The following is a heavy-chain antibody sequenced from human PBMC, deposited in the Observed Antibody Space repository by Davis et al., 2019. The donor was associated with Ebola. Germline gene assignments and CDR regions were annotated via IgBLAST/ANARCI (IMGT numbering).Heavy chain of an antibody. D-gene: IGHD6-13*01. CDR1: GYTFTGYY. CDR3: ARGPFSIAAAGNFYYYYYGMCV. J-gene: IGHJ6*02. Sequence: ASVKVSCKASGYTFTGYYMHWVRQAPGQGLEWMGWINPNSGGTNYAQKFQGWVTMTRDTSISTAYMELSRLRSDDTAVYYCARGPFSIAAAGNFYYYYYGMCVWCQGTTVTVSS. V-gene: IGHV1-2*04. CDR2: INPNSGGT.